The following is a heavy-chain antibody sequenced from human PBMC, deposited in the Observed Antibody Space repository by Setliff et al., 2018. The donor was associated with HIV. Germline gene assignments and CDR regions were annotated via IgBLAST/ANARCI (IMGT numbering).Heavy chain of an antibody. Sequence: SETLSLTCTVSGGSISSGVFYWSWIRQHPGRGLEWIGYIYYSGSTYYNPSLKSRVAVSVDTYKNQFSLSLSSVTAADTAVYYCARSSAERSAVRGLAIAFDIWGPGTKVTVSS. V-gene: IGHV4-31*03. CDR3: ARSSAERSAVRGLAIAFDI. D-gene: IGHD3-10*01. CDR2: IYYSGST. CDR1: GGSISSGVFY. J-gene: IGHJ3*02.